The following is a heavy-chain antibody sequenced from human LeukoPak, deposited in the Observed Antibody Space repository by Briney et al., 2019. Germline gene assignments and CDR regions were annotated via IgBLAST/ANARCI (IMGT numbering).Heavy chain of an antibody. Sequence: SETLSLTCTVSGYSISSGYYWGWIRQPPGKGLEWIGSIYHSGSTYYNPSLKSRVTISVDTSKNQFFLKLSSVTAADTAVYYCARVAYCSGGSCYLRWFDPWGQGTLVTVSS. CDR3: ARVAYCSGGSCYLRWFDP. CDR2: IYHSGST. D-gene: IGHD2-15*01. CDR1: GYSISSGYY. V-gene: IGHV4-38-2*02. J-gene: IGHJ5*02.